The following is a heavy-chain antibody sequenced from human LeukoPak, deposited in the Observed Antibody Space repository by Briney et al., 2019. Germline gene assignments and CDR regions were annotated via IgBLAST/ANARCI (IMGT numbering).Heavy chain of an antibody. CDR1: DGSISSYY. Sequence: SETLSLTCTVSDGSISSYYWSWIRQPPGKGLEWIGYIYYSASTNYSPSLKSRVTISVDTSKNQFSLKLSSVTAAGTAVYYCARHPRDGYNSPYFYYGVAVWGHGTTVTVSS. CDR3: ARHPRDGYNSPYFYYGVAV. J-gene: IGHJ6*02. D-gene: IGHD5-24*01. V-gene: IGHV4-59*08. CDR2: IYYSAST.